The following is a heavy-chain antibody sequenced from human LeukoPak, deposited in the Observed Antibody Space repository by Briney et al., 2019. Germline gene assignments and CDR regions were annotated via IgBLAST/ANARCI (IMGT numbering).Heavy chain of an antibody. D-gene: IGHD3-16*01. V-gene: IGHV3-15*01. CDR1: GFTFSNAW. J-gene: IGHJ4*02. Sequence: GGSLRLSCAASGFTFSNAWMSWVRQAPGKGLEWVGRIKSKTDGGTTDYAAPVKGRFTISRDDSKNTLYLQMNSLKTEDTAVYYCTTEEEFYDYVWGSSLPRWGQGTLVTVSS. CDR2: IKSKTDGGTT. CDR3: TTEEEFYDYVWGSSLPR.